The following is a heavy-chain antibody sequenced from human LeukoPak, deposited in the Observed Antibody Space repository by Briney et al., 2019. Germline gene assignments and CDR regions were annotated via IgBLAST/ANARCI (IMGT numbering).Heavy chain of an antibody. CDR2: INPNSGGT. CDR1: GYTFTSYY. Sequence: ASVKVSCKASGYTFTSYYMHWVRQAPGQGLEWMGWINPNSGGTNYAQKFQGRVTMTRDTSISTAYMELSRLRSDDTAVYYCARVESDDSSGYYFGYWGQGTLVTVSS. D-gene: IGHD3-22*01. V-gene: IGHV1-2*02. CDR3: ARVESDDSSGYYFGY. J-gene: IGHJ4*02.